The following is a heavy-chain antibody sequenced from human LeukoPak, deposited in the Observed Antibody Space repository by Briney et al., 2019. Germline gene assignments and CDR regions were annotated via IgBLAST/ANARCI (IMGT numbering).Heavy chain of an antibody. J-gene: IGHJ4*02. Sequence: GGSLRLSCAASGFTFSRNAMSWVRQAPGKGLEWVSGVSASGAFTYYADSVKGRFTISRDNSKNTLYLQMNSLRAEDTAVYYCAKVQMVWELPERFDYWGQGTLVTVSS. CDR1: GFTFSRNA. CDR2: VSASGAFT. D-gene: IGHD1-26*01. V-gene: IGHV3-23*01. CDR3: AKVQMVWELPERFDY.